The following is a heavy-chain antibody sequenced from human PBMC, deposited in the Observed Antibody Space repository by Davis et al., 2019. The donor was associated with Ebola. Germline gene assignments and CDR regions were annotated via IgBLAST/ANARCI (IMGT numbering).Heavy chain of an antibody. CDR3: ARISSGFLYFGMDV. D-gene: IGHD6-19*01. J-gene: IGHJ6*02. V-gene: IGHV4-59*01. CDR2: VYYDGAT. Sequence: SETLSLTCTVSGGSITGYYWSWIRQPPGKGLQWIGYVYYDGATNYNPSLKSRITIAVDTSKNQFSLKVNSVTAADTAVYYCARISSGFLYFGMDVWGQGTTVTVSS. CDR1: GGSITGYY.